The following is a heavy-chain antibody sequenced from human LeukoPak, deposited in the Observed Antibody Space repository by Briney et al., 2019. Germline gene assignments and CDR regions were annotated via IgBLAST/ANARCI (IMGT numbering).Heavy chain of an antibody. V-gene: IGHV3-48*03. J-gene: IGHJ6*02. D-gene: IGHD3-9*01. CDR3: ARGSLTGEYRMDV. Sequence: PAGSLRLSCAASGFTFSSYEINWVRQAPGKGLEWVSYICASGRTIYYADSVKGRFTISRDNAKNSLYLQMNSLRAEDTAAYYCARGSLTGEYRMDVWGQGTTVTVS. CDR1: GFTFSSYE. CDR2: ICASGRTI.